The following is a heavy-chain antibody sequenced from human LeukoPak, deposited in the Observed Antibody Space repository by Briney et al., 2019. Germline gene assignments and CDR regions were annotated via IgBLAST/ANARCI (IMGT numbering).Heavy chain of an antibody. Sequence: PGGSLRLSCVASGFTFSDYWMTWVRQAPGKGLEWVANIKEDGSVKYYVDSVKVRFSISRDNAKNSLYLQLNSLRVEDTAVYYCAKEGTDGRGSFGWFDSWGQGTLVSVSS. J-gene: IGHJ5*01. CDR1: GFTFSDYW. V-gene: IGHV3-7*01. CDR2: IKEDGSVK. D-gene: IGHD3-10*01. CDR3: AKEGTDGRGSFGWFDS.